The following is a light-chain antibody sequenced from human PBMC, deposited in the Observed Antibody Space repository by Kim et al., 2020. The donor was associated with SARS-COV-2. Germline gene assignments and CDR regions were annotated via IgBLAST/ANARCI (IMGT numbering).Light chain of an antibody. J-gene: IGKJ1*01. V-gene: IGKV3-15*01. CDR3: QQYTNWPRT. CDR1: QSVRSS. Sequence: EIVMTQSPGTLSVSPGERATLSCRASQSVRSSLAWYHHKPGQAPRLLIYDTSSRAAGVPDRFSGSGSGTEFTLTISSLQSEDFAVYYCQQYTNWPRTFGQGTKVDIK. CDR2: DTS.